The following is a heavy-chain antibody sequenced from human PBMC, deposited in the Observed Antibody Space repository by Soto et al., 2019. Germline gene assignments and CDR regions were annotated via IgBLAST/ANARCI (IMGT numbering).Heavy chain of an antibody. CDR2: ISGSGGST. Sequence: GGSLRLSCAASGFTFSSYAMTWVRQAPGKGLEWVSVISGSGGSTHYADSVKGRSTIARDNSKNTLYLQMNSLRAEDTAVYYCATYVVITTSDYWGQGTLVTVSS. CDR3: ATYVVITTSDY. V-gene: IGHV3-23*01. J-gene: IGHJ4*02. CDR1: GFTFSSYA. D-gene: IGHD3-22*01.